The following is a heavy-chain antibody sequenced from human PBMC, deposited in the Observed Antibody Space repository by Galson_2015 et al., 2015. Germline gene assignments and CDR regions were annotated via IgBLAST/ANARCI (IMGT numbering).Heavy chain of an antibody. Sequence: SLRLSCAASGFTFSSYAMSWVRQAPGKGLEWVSAISGSGGSTYYADSVKGRFTISRDNSKNTLYLQMNSLRAEDTAVYYCAKDPYYYDSSGYYYYWGQGTLVTVSS. V-gene: IGHV3-23*01. CDR2: ISGSGGST. CDR1: GFTFSSYA. CDR3: AKDPYYYDSSGYYYY. D-gene: IGHD3-22*01. J-gene: IGHJ4*02.